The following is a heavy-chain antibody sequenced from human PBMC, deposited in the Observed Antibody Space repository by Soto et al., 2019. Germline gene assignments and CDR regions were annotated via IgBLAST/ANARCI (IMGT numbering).Heavy chain of an antibody. CDR1: GYTFTRYG. J-gene: IGHJ6*02. V-gene: IGHV1-18*01. D-gene: IGHD2-8*01. CDR2: ISGYNGDT. CDR3: AKNGQPPYYYYGLDV. Sequence: QGHLVQSGDEVKKPGASVKVSCKASGYTFTRYGISWVRQAPGQGLEWMGWISGYNGDTDYAQNLQGRVTMTIDTSTTTAYMELRSLTSDDTAVYYCAKNGQPPYYYYGLDVWGQGTTVTVSS.